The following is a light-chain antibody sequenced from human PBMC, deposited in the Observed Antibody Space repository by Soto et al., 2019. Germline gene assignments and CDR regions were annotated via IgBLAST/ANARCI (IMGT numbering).Light chain of an antibody. Sequence: DIQMTQSPSTLSVSVGDRVTITCLASQTISSWLAWYQQKPGKAPKLLIYKASTLKSGVPSRFSGSGSGTEFTLTIISLQPEDFATYYCQQLKSYPITFGQGTRLEIK. J-gene: IGKJ5*01. CDR1: QTISSW. CDR3: QQLKSYPIT. V-gene: IGKV1-5*03. CDR2: KAS.